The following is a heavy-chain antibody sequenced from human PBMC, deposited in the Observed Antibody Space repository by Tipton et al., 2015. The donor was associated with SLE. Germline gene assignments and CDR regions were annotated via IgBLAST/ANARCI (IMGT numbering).Heavy chain of an antibody. Sequence: SLRLSCAASGFTFSSYAMTWVRQAPGKGLEWVSTISDSDDSTYYADSVKGRFTISRDNSKNTLYLQMNSLRAEDTAVYYCAKDRIAVIRGRNLLDYWGQGTLVTVSS. J-gene: IGHJ4*02. V-gene: IGHV3-23*01. CDR2: ISDSDDST. CDR3: AKDRIAVIRGRNLLDY. D-gene: IGHD2-21*01. CDR1: GFTFSSYA.